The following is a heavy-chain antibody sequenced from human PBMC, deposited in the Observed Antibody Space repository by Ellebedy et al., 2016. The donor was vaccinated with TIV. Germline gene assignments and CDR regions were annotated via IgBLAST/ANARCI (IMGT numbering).Heavy chain of an antibody. V-gene: IGHV4-59*01. J-gene: IGHJ5*02. CDR1: GGSISSYY. D-gene: IGHD4-23*01. Sequence: MPSETLSLTCTVSGGSISSYYWSWIRQPPGKGLEWIGYIYYSGSTNYNPSLKSRVTISVDKSKNQFSMKLSSVTAADTAVYYCAGRGLRWYLTAYNWFDPWGQGTLVTVSS. CDR3: AGRGLRWYLTAYNWFDP. CDR2: IYYSGST.